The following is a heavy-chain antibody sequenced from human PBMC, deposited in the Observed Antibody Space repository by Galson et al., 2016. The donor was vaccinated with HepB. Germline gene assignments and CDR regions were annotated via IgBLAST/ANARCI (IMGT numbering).Heavy chain of an antibody. Sequence: SLRLSCAASGFTFSSYGMHWVRQAPGKGLEWVAVIWFHGNIKYYADSVKGRSTISRDNSKSTLYLQMNSLRAEDTAVYYCAKGGFLEWLLYPHRADGMDVWGQGTTVTVSS. D-gene: IGHD3-3*01. CDR2: IWFHGNIK. CDR3: AKGGFLEWLLYPHRADGMDV. J-gene: IGHJ6*02. V-gene: IGHV3-33*06. CDR1: GFTFSSYG.